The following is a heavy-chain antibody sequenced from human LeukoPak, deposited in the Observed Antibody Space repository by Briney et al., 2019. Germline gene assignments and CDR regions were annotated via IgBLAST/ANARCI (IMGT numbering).Heavy chain of an antibody. Sequence: PSETLSLTCTVSGGSISSSSYYWGWIRQPPGKGLEWIGTIYYSGYTYYNPSLESRVTISVDTSKNQFSLKLSSVTAADTAVYYCARRPTMIVVTVSWRRDYYMDVWGKGTTVTISS. V-gene: IGHV4-39*01. CDR3: ARRPTMIVVTVSWRRDYYMDV. CDR1: GGSISSSSYY. J-gene: IGHJ6*03. CDR2: IYYSGYT. D-gene: IGHD3-22*01.